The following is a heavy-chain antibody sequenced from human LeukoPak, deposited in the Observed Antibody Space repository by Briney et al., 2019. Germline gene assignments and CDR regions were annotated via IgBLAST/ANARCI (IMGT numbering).Heavy chain of an antibody. CDR2: ISRRDDYT. J-gene: IGHJ4*02. Sequence: GGSLRLSCAASGFAFSSYAMSWARQPPGKGLEWVSVISRRDDYTYYADSVKGRFTISRDNSKNTLYPQMNTLRAEDTAVYYCANDYRSGSFHDFWGQGTLVTVSS. CDR3: ANDYRSGSFHDF. CDR1: GFAFSSYA. V-gene: IGHV3-23*01. D-gene: IGHD3-10*01.